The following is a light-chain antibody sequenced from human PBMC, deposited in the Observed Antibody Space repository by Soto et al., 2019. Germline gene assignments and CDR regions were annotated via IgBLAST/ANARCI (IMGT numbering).Light chain of an antibody. Sequence: EIVLTQSPATLSLSPGERATLSCRASQSVTNNLVWYQQKPGQAPRLLIYYASNRATGVPARFSGSGFGTDFTLTLSSLEPEDFAVYYCHQRANWPLFSFGPGTKLDIK. V-gene: IGKV3-11*01. CDR1: QSVTNN. J-gene: IGKJ3*01. CDR2: YAS. CDR3: HQRANWPLFS.